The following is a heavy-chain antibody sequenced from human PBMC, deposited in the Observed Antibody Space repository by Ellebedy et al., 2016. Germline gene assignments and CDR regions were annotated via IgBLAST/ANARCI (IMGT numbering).Heavy chain of an antibody. J-gene: IGHJ6*03. V-gene: IGHV4-59*08. D-gene: IGHD2-15*01. CDR1: GGSISNYY. CDR3: ARFGRANNYYNMDV. CDR2: IYYSGST. Sequence: SETLSLTCSVSGGSISNYYWSWIRQPPGKGLEWIGYIYYSGSTNYNPSLKSRVTISVDTSKNQFSLKVTSVTAADTAVYSCARFGRANNYYNMDVWGKGTTVTVSS.